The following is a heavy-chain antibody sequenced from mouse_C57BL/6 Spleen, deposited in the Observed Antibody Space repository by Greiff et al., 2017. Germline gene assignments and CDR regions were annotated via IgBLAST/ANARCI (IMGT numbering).Heavy chain of an antibody. V-gene: IGHV1-69*01. CDR2: IDPSDSYT. CDR1: GYTFTSYW. J-gene: IGHJ3*01. Sequence: QVQLQQPGAELVMPGASVKLSCKASGYTFTSYWMHWVKQRPGQGLEWIGEIDPSDSYTNYNQKFKGKSTLTVDKSSSTAYMQLSSLTSEDAAVYYCGRGAWFAYWGQGTLVTVSA. CDR3: GRGAWFAY.